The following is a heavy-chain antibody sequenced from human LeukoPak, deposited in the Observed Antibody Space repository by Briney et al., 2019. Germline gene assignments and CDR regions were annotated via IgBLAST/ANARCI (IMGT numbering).Heavy chain of an antibody. D-gene: IGHD3-10*01. J-gene: IGHJ4*02. CDR3: ARERESTYGSVDF. CDR2: IWYDGSNK. Sequence: AGGSLRLSCAASGFTFSSYGMHWVRQAPGKGLEWVAVIWYDGSNKYYADSVKGRFTISRDNSKNTLFLQMNSLRAEDTAVYYCARERESTYGSVDFWGQGTLVTVSS. CDR1: GFTFSSYG. V-gene: IGHV3-33*01.